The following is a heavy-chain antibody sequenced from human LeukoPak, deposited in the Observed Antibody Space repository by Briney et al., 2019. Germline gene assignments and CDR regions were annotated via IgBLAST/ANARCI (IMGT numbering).Heavy chain of an antibody. CDR1: GGSISSGGYY. J-gene: IGHJ4*02. V-gene: IGHV4-31*03. CDR3: ASLLWFGESHFDY. Sequence: PSETLSLTCTVSGGSISSGGYYWSWIRQHPGKGLEWIGYIYYSGSTYYNPSLKSRVTISVDTSKNQFSLKLSSVTAADTAVYYCASLLWFGESHFDYWGQGTLVTVSS. CDR2: IYYSGST. D-gene: IGHD3-10*01.